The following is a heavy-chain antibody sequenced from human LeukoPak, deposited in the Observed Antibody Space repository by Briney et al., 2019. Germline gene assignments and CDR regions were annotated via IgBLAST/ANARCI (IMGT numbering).Heavy chain of an antibody. V-gene: IGHV1-2*02. Sequence: ASVKVSCKASGYTFTGYYMHWVRQAPGQGLEWMGWINPNSGGTNYAQKFQGRVTMTRDTSISTAYMELSRLRSDDTAVYYCATALAGTYYFDYCGQGTLVTVSS. CDR3: ATALAGTYYFDY. D-gene: IGHD7-27*01. CDR2: INPNSGGT. J-gene: IGHJ4*02. CDR1: GYTFTGYY.